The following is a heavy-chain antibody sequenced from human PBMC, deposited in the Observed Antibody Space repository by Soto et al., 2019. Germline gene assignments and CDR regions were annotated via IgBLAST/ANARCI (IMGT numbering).Heavy chain of an antibody. CDR3: AIALMVRGAPFDY. J-gene: IGHJ4*02. CDR2: ISYDGSNK. V-gene: IGHV3-30*03. CDR1: GFTFSSYG. D-gene: IGHD3-10*01. Sequence: QVQLVESGGGVVQPGRSLRLSCAASGFTFSSYGMHWVRQAPGKGLEWVAVISYDGSNKYYADSVKGRFTISRDNSKNTLYLQINSLRAEDTAVYYCAIALMVRGAPFDYWGQGTLVTVSS.